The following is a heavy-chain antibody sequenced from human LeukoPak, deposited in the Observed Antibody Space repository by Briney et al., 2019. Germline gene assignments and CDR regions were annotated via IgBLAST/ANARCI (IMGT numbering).Heavy chain of an antibody. CDR3: ASVLHDSTHNWFDP. J-gene: IGHJ5*02. CDR2: INHSGST. CDR1: GGSFSGYY. D-gene: IGHD3-3*01. Sequence: SETLSLTCAVYGGSFSGYYWSWIRQPPGKGLEWIGEINHSGSTNYNPSLKSRVTISVDTSKNQFSLKLSSVTAADTAVYYCASVLHDSTHNWFDPWGQGTLVTVSS. V-gene: IGHV4-34*01.